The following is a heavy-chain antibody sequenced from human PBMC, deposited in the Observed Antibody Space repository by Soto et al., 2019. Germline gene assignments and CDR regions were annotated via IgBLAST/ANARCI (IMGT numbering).Heavy chain of an antibody. CDR2: IIPLFGTA. CDR3: ARHSRVAAVAHYYYGMDV. V-gene: IGHV1-69*06. J-gene: IGHJ6*02. D-gene: IGHD6-25*01. Sequence: QVQLVQSGAEVKKPGSSVKVSCKASGGTFNNHTISWVRQAPGQGLEWMGGIIPLFGTANYAQKFQGRVTITADKSTSTAYMELSSLRSEDTAVYYCARHSRVAAVAHYYYGMDVWGQGTTVTVSS. CDR1: GGTFNNHT.